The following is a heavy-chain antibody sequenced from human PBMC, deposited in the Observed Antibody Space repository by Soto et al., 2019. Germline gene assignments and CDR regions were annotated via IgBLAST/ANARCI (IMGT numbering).Heavy chain of an antibody. CDR1: GYTFTRYW. V-gene: IGHV5-10-1*01. CDR3: ARRSYDYGDYLDY. CDR2: IDPSDSFN. J-gene: IGHJ4*02. D-gene: IGHD4-17*01. Sequence: EVQLVQSGAEVKKPGESLRISCKASGYTFTRYWINWVRQMPGKGLEWMGRIDPSDSFNNYSPSFQGHVTISIDNSINTAYLQWSSLRASDTAIYYCARRSYDYGDYLDYWGQGTLVIVSS.